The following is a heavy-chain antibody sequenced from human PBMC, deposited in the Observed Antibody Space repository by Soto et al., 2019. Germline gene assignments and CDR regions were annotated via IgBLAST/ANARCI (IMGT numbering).Heavy chain of an antibody. CDR1: GFTFFTYS. CDR2: ITDSGDST. CDR3: AKETLVVTFIFDY. V-gene: IGHV3-23*01. Sequence: GGSLRLSCAASGFTFFTYSISWVRQAAWKGLEWVSSITDSGDSTYYADSVKGRFTISRDNSKNTLYLQMKSLRAEDTAVYYCAKETLVVTFIFDYGGQEPLVKVSS. D-gene: IGHD2-21*02. J-gene: IGHJ4*02.